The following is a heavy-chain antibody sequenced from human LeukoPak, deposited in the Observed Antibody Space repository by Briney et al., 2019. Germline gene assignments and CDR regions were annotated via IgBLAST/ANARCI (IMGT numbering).Heavy chain of an antibody. Sequence: SETLSLTCAVSGYSISSNYYWGWIRQPPGKGLEWIGSIFHSGSTYYNPSLKSLVTISVDTSKNQFSLKLSSVAAADTAVYYCARCSGSYGAFWFDPWGQGTLVTVSS. CDR3: ARCSGSYGAFWFDP. J-gene: IGHJ5*02. D-gene: IGHD1-26*01. CDR1: GYSISSNYY. CDR2: IFHSGST. V-gene: IGHV4-38-2*01.